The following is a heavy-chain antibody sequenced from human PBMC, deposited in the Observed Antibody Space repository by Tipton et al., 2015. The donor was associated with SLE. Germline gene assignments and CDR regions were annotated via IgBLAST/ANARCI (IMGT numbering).Heavy chain of an antibody. CDR2: MYSGSNT. V-gene: IGHV3-66*02. CDR3: AGGRWRSEYFDY. CDR1: GFTVSGNY. J-gene: IGHJ4*02. Sequence: SLRLSCAASGFTVSGNYMNWVRQAPGKGLEWVSVMYSGSNTYYAESVRGRFTISRDNSKNTLYLQMSSLRPEDTAIYYCAGGRWRSEYFDYWGKGTLVTFSS. D-gene: IGHD3-16*01.